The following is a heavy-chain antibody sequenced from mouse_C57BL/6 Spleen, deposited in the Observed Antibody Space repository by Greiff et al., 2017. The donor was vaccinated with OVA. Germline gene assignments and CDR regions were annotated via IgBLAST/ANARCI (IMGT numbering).Heavy chain of an antibody. Sequence: EVKLMESGEGLVKPGGSLKLSCAASGFTFSSYAMSWVRQTPEKRLEWVAYISSGGDYIYYADTVKGRFTISRDNARNTLYLQMSSLKSEDTAMYYCTRDGLTTVFDYWGQGTTLTVSS. J-gene: IGHJ2*01. CDR3: TRDGLTTVFDY. V-gene: IGHV5-9-1*02. D-gene: IGHD1-1*01. CDR2: ISSGGDYI. CDR1: GFTFSSYA.